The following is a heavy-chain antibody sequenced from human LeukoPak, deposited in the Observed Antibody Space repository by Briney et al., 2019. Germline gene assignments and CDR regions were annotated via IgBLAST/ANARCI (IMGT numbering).Heavy chain of an antibody. D-gene: IGHD6-6*01. CDR2: IHYSGTT. Sequence: SETLSLTCTVSGGSISSYYWSWIRQPPGKGLEWIAYIHYSGTTNYNPSLKSRVTISLDMSKNQFSLKLNSVTAADTAVYYCARGQLVRAGWFDPWGQGTLVTVSS. V-gene: IGHV4-59*01. J-gene: IGHJ5*02. CDR3: ARGQLVRAGWFDP. CDR1: GGSISSYY.